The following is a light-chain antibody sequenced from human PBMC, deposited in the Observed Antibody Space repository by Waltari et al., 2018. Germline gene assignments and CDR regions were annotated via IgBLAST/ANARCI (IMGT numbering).Light chain of an antibody. V-gene: IGLV3-1*01. CDR2: QDN. CDR3: QAWDSSTEVV. CDR1: KLGDKY. J-gene: IGLJ2*01. Sequence: SYELTQPPSVSVSPGQTASITCSGEKLGDKYACWYQQKPGQSPVLVIYQDNKRPSGIPERFSGSNSGNTATLTISGTQAMDEADYYCQAWDSSTEVVFGGGTKLTVL.